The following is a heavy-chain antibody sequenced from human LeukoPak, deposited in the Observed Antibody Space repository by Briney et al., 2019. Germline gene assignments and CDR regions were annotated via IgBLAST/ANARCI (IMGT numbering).Heavy chain of an antibody. V-gene: IGHV3-9*01. D-gene: IGHD1-1*01. CDR2: ISWNSGSI. CDR1: GFTFDDYA. CDR3: EKGKNWNYYDY. Sequence: GRSLRLSCAASGFTFDDYAMHWVRQAPGKGLEWVSGISWNSGSIGYADSVKGRFTISRDNAKNSLYLQMNSLRAEDTALYYCEKGKNWNYYDYWGQGTLVTVSS. J-gene: IGHJ4*02.